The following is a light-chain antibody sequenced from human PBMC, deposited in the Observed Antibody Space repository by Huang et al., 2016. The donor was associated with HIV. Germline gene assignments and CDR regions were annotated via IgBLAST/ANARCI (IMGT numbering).Light chain of an antibody. CDR2: GAS. J-gene: IGKJ1*01. Sequence: AIQMTHSPSSLSASVGDRVTITCRASQGIKDDLAWYQQKPGKAPKLLISGASTLQSGVPSRFSGSGSGTDFTLTISSLQPEDYATYYCLQDHNYPRTFGQGTKVEI. V-gene: IGKV1-6*01. CDR1: QGIKDD. CDR3: LQDHNYPRT.